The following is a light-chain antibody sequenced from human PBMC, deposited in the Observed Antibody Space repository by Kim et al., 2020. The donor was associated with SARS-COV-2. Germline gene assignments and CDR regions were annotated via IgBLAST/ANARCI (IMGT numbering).Light chain of an antibody. CDR2: SVS. J-gene: IGKJ5*01. CDR3: QHYGNSPRA. CDR1: QSITTNY. V-gene: IGKV3-20*01. Sequence: EIVLTQSPGTLSLSPGDRATLSCTASQSITTNYLAWYQQKPRQAPRLLLYSVSNRASGIPDRFSGRGSGTDFTLTISRLEPEDFAVYYCQHYGNSPRAFGQGTRLEIK.